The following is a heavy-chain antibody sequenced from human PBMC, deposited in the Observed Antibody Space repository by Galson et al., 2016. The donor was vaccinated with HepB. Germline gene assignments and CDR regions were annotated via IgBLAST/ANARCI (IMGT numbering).Heavy chain of an antibody. J-gene: IGHJ4*02. D-gene: IGHD2-2*01. CDR2: ISTSGTT. Sequence: QIQLQESGPGLVKPSQTLSLTCTVSGGSITSGTKYWTWIRQPAGKGLEWIGGISTSGTTNYNPSLRGRVTISVDTPKTQLSRKLRSGTASDTAMYYCATMPDSWDQGTLVTVSS. CDR1: GGSITSGTKY. V-gene: IGHV4-61*02. CDR3: ATMPDS.